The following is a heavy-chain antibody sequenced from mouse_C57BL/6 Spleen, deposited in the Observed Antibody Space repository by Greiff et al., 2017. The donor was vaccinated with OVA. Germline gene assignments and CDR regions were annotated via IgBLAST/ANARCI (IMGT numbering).Heavy chain of an antibody. Sequence: QVQLQQSGAELVKPGASVKLSCKASGYTFTSYWMHWVKQRPGQGLEWIGMIHPNSGSTNYNEKFKSKATLTVDKSSSTAYMQLSSLTSEDSAVYYCARCPDVFPYAMDYWGQGTSVTVSS. J-gene: IGHJ4*01. CDR3: ARCPDVFPYAMDY. CDR2: IHPNSGST. CDR1: GYTFTSYW. D-gene: IGHD2-3*01. V-gene: IGHV1-64*01.